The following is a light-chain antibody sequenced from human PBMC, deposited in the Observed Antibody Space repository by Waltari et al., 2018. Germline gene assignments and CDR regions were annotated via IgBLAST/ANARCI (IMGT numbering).Light chain of an antibody. V-gene: IGLV2-14*03. Sequence: QSALTQPASVSGSPGQSLTISRPGTNSDVGIYNYVPWYQLHPGKAPKLLISDVNRRPSGISDRFSGSKSGSTASLTISGLQAEDEAEYYCSSYTRSSTLVFGGGTKVTVL. CDR1: NSDVGIYNY. J-gene: IGLJ2*01. CDR3: SSYTRSSTLV. CDR2: DVN.